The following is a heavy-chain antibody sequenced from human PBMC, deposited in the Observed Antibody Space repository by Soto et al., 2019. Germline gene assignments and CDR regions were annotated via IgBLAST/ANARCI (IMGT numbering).Heavy chain of an antibody. CDR1: GFTFINYA. D-gene: IGHD6-13*01. CDR2: ISGSGGST. V-gene: IGHV3-23*01. CDR3: AKDQGSSWYEIDY. J-gene: IGHJ4*02. Sequence: PGGSLSLSCAASGFTFINYAVTWVRQAPGKGLEWVSTISGSGGSTYYADSVKGRFTISRDNSKNTLYLQMNSLRAEDTAVYYCAKDQGSSWYEIDYWGQGTLVTVSS.